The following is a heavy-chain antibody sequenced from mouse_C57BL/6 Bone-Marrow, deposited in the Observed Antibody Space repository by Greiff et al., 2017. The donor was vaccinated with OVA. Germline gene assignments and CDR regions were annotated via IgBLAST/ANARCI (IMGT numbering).Heavy chain of an antibody. Sequence: EVNVVESGGDLVKPGGSLKLSCAASGFTFSSYGMSWVRQTPDKRLEWVATISSGGSYTYYPDSVKGRFTISRDNAKNTLYLQMSNLKAEDTAMYYCARRDGYYGFAYWGQGTLVTVSA. V-gene: IGHV5-6*02. J-gene: IGHJ3*01. CDR1: GFTFSSYG. D-gene: IGHD2-3*01. CDR2: ISSGGSYT. CDR3: ARRDGYYGFAY.